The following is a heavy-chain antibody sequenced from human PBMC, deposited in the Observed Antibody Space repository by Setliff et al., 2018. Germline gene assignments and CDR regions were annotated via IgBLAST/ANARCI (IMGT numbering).Heavy chain of an antibody. V-gene: IGHV4-4*07. D-gene: IGHD2-8*01. Sequence: PSETLSLTCTVSGASISDYYWTWIRQPAGKELEWIGRVSASGSTTYNPSLKSRVTMSVDTSRNQISLNLTSVTAADTAMYYCARDPGFHSGTWCLGDWGQGIQVTVSS. J-gene: IGHJ4*02. CDR3: ARDPGFHSGTWCLGD. CDR2: VSASGST. CDR1: GASISDYY.